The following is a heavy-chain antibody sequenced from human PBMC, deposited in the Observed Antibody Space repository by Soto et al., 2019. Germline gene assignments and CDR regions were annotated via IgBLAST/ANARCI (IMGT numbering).Heavy chain of an antibody. V-gene: IGHV3-23*01. Sequence: GGSLRLSCRASGLTYKNYAMSWFRQAPGRGLEWVAGISANGGSTYYADSVKGRFSISRDNSKLTVYLQMNSLRAEDTAVYYCAKDRTFNFYYGMDVWGQGTTVTVSS. CDR1: GLTYKNYA. CDR3: AKDRTFNFYYGMDV. CDR2: ISANGGST. J-gene: IGHJ6*02.